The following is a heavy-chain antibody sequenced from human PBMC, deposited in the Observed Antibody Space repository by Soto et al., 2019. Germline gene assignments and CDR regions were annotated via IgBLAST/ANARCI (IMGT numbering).Heavy chain of an antibody. V-gene: IGHV4-39*01. Sequence: PSETLSLTCTVSGGSISRSSYYWGWIRQPPGKGLEWIGSIYYSGSTYYNPSLKSRVTISVDTSKNQFSLKLSSVTAADTAVYYCARRIGSGSYYNMGWFDPWGQGTLVTVSS. J-gene: IGHJ5*02. D-gene: IGHD3-10*01. CDR2: IYYSGST. CDR1: GGSISRSSYY. CDR3: ARRIGSGSYYNMGWFDP.